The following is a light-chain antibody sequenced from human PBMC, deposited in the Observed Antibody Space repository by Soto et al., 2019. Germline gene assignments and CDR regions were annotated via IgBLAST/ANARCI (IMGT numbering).Light chain of an antibody. Sequence: SYELTQPPSVSVSPGQTASITCSGDKLGDKYASWYQQKPGQSPVLVMYQDSKRPSGIPERFSGSNSGNAATLTISGTQTMDEADYYCQAWDPSTVVFGGGTKLTV. CDR1: KLGDKY. V-gene: IGLV3-1*01. J-gene: IGLJ2*01. CDR2: QDS. CDR3: QAWDPSTVV.